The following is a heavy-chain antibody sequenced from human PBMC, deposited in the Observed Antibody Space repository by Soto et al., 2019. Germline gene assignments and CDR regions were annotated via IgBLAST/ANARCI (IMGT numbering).Heavy chain of an antibody. Sequence: PSETLSLTCAVYGGSFSGYYWSWIRQPPGKGLEWIGEINHSGSTNYNPSLKSRVTISVDTSKNQFSLKLSSVTAADTAVYYCARVWDFWSGYYLDYWGQGTLVTVSS. CDR2: INHSGST. J-gene: IGHJ4*02. V-gene: IGHV4-34*01. D-gene: IGHD3-3*01. CDR1: GGSFSGYY. CDR3: ARVWDFWSGYYLDY.